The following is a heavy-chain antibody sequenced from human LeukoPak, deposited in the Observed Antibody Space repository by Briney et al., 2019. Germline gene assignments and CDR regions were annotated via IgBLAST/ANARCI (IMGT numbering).Heavy chain of an antibody. J-gene: IGHJ4*02. CDR1: GFTISSYW. CDR2: VHSDGRTT. D-gene: IGHD7-27*01. V-gene: IGHV3-74*03. Sequence: GGSLRLSCTAFGFTISSYWMHWVSQVPGKGLVGVSCVHSDGRTTTYAASVKGRFTISRDNAKHTVYLQMNSLRAEDTAVYYCTGLLDFWGQGTLVTVSS. CDR3: TGLLDF.